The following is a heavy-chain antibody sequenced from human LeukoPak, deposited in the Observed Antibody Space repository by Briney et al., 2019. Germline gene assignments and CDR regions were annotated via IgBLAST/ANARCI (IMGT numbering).Heavy chain of an antibody. Sequence: GASVKVSCKASGYTFTGYYMHWVRQAPGQGLEWMGGIIPIFGTANCAQKFQGRVTITTDESTSTAYMELSSLRSEDTAVYYCASGHHDRDYWGQGTLVTVSS. V-gene: IGHV1-69*05. CDR2: IIPIFGTA. CDR3: ASGHHDRDY. J-gene: IGHJ4*02. D-gene: IGHD3-22*01. CDR1: GYTFTGYY.